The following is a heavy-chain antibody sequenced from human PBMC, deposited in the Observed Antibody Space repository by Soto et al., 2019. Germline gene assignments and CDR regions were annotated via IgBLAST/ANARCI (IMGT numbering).Heavy chain of an antibody. J-gene: IGHJ5*02. CDR2: IWYDGSNK. D-gene: IGHD2-15*01. CDR1: GFTFSSYG. V-gene: IGHV3-33*01. CDR3: ASVVLYTAVHRDLLSFPTRRSFD. Sequence: GGTLRLSSAASGFTFSSYGMHWVRQAPGKGLEWVAVIWYDGSNKYYADSVKGRFTISRDNSKNTLYLQMNSLRAEDTAVYYCASVVLYTAVHRDLLSFPTRRSFD.